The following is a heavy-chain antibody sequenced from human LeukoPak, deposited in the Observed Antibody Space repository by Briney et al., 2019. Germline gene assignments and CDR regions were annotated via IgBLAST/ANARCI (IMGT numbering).Heavy chain of an antibody. CDR3: ARQDYWGWFAP. J-gene: IGHJ5*02. D-gene: IGHD3-16*01. V-gene: IGHV4-4*09. CDR2: IYPDGST. CDR1: GTSITNYY. Sequence: SETLSLTCTVSGTSITNYYWAWIRQTPGKGLEWIGYIYPDGSTKYNPSLKSRGAISVDTSNNQFPLKVTSMTAADTAVYYCARQDYWGWFAPWGQGTLVIVSS.